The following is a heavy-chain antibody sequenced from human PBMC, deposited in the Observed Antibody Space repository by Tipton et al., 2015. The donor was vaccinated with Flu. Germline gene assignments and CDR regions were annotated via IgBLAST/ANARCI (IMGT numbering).Heavy chain of an antibody. CDR1: GYSISSTYY. CDR2: IHRGGSA. V-gene: IGHV4-38-2*01. J-gene: IGHJ5*01. CDR3: ARRDFSNYVSDPKSWFDS. D-gene: IGHD4-11*01. Sequence: LRLSCAVSGYSISSTYYWGWIRQPLGKGLEWIGNIHRGGSALYNPSLSSRVTISAATSKNQFSLKLTSVTATDTAVYYCARRDFSNYVSDPKSWFDSWGQGTLVTVSS.